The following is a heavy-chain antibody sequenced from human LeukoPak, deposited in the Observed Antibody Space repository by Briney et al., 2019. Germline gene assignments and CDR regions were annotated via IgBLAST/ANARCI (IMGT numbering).Heavy chain of an antibody. CDR3: AKDLDGPDVFDI. Sequence: GGPLRLSCAASGFTFSSYAMSWVRQAPGKGLEWVSAISGSGGSTYYADSVKGRFTISRDNSKNTLYLQMNSLRAEDTAVYFCAKDLDGPDVFDIWGQGTMVIASS. CDR1: GFTFSSYA. J-gene: IGHJ3*02. V-gene: IGHV3-23*01. D-gene: IGHD3-3*01. CDR2: ISGSGGST.